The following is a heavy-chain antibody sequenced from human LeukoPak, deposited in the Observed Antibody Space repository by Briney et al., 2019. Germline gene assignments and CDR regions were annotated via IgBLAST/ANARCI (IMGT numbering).Heavy chain of an antibody. CDR3: ARAGGEWVFTHSQD. Sequence: GGSLRLSCAASGFTVSNNYMSWVRQAPGKGLEWVSVIYSGGYIYYADSVKGRFIISRDNAKNSLYLQMNSLRAEDTAVYYCARAGGEWVFTHSQDWGQGALVTVSS. J-gene: IGHJ1*01. CDR2: IYSGGYI. CDR1: GFTVSNNY. D-gene: IGHD3-3*01. V-gene: IGHV3-66*01.